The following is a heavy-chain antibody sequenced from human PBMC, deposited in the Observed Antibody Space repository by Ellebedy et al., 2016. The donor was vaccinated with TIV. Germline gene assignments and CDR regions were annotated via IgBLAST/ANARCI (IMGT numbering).Heavy chain of an antibody. CDR3: ARHKGAVACYSP. V-gene: IGHV4-59*08. J-gene: IGHJ4*02. CDR1: GGSISNYY. D-gene: IGHD6-19*01. CDR2: IYYSGST. Sequence: GSLRLSCTVSGGSISNYYWSWIRQPPGKGLEWIGSIYYSGSTSYNPSLKSRVTISVDTSKNQFSLKLSSVTAADTAVYYCARHKGAVACYSPWGQGTLVTVSS.